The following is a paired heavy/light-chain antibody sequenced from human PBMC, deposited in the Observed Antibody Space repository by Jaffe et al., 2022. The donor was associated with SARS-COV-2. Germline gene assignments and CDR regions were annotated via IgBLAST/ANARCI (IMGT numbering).Heavy chain of an antibody. J-gene: IGHJ4*02. D-gene: IGHD3-22*01. CDR1: GGSISSSSYY. V-gene: IGHV4-39*01. Sequence: QPQLQESGPGLVKPSETLSLTCTVSGGSISSSSYYWGWIRQPPGKGLEWIGSIYYSGATNYTPSLKSRVTISVDTSKNQFSLKLSSVTAADTAVYYCARLPYYDNNGYYLVTPAFDSWGQGILVTVSS. CDR3: ARLPYYDNNGYYLVTPAFDS. CDR2: IYYSGAT.
Light chain of an antibody. CDR1: QSVLYSSNNKNY. V-gene: IGKV4-1*01. J-gene: IGKJ2*01. CDR2: WAS. Sequence: DIVMTQSPDSLAVSLGERATINCRSSQSVLYSSNNKNYLAWYQQKPGQPPKVLIYWASTRESGVPDRFSGSGSGTDFTLTISSLQAEDVAVYYCQQYYSAYPYTFGQGTKLEIK. CDR3: QQYYSAYPYT.